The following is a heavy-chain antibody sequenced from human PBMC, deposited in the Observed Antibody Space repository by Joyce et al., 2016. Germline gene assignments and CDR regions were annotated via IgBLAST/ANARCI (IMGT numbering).Heavy chain of an antibody. CDR1: GFTFSRYW. CDR2: INRDGSST. J-gene: IGHJ4*02. CDR3: ARLRRWSGPSDC. V-gene: IGHV3-74*03. Sequence: EVQLVESGGGLVQPGGSLRLSCAASGFTFSRYWMYWVSKAPGKGLVWVSRINRDGSSTTYADSVKGRFTISRDNAKNTLYLQMNSLRAEDTAVYYCARLRRWSGPSDCWGQGTLVTVSS. D-gene: IGHD4-23*01.